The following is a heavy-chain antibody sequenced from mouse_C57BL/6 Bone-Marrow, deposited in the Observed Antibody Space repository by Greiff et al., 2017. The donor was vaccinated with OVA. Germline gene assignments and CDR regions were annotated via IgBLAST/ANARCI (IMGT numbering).Heavy chain of an antibody. J-gene: IGHJ4*01. D-gene: IGHD1-1*01. CDR3: ARIYYYGSSSSYYAMDY. CDR1: GYTFTSYW. V-gene: IGHV1-69*01. Sequence: QVQLQQPGAELVMPGASVKLSCKASGYTFTSYWMHWVKQRPGQGLEWIGEIDPSDSYTNYNQKFKGKSTLTVDKSSSTAYMQLSSLTSEDSAVYYCARIYYYGSSSSYYAMDYWGQGTSFTVSS. CDR2: IDPSDSYT.